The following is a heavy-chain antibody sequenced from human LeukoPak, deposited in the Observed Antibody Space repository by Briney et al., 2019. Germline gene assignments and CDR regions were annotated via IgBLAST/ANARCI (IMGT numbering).Heavy chain of an antibody. D-gene: IGHD3-3*01. CDR1: GYTFSSFA. CDR2: INTITGNP. J-gene: IGHJ6*02. CDR3: ARRYYDFLSDLYGMDV. V-gene: IGHV7-4-1*02. Sequence: GASVKVSCKASGYTFSSFAINWVRQAPGQGPEWMGWINTITGNPTYAQGFTGRFVFSLDTSVSTAYLQISSLKAEDTAMYYCARRYYDFLSDLYGMDVWGQGTTVTVSS.